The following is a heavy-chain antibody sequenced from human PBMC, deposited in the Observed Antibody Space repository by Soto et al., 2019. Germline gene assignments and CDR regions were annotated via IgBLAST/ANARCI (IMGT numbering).Heavy chain of an antibody. Sequence: QVQLVESGGGVVQPGRSLRLSCAASGFTFSSYGMHWVRQAPGKGLEWVAAISYDGSNKYYADSVKGRFTISRDNSKNPLYLLMNSLRAEAAAVYYCVEDSDNLLVTAGCDCWGQGTLVTVSS. J-gene: IGHJ4*02. CDR2: ISYDGSNK. V-gene: IGHV3-30*18. D-gene: IGHD2-21*02. CDR3: VEDSDNLLVTAGCDC. CDR1: GFTFSSYG.